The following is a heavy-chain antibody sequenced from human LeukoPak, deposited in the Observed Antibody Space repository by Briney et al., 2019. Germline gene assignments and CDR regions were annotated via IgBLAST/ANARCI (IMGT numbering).Heavy chain of an antibody. CDR1: GFTFSSYW. D-gene: IGHD2-2*01. CDR3: ARGLGYCSSASCYQYAFDI. V-gene: IGHV3-74*01. J-gene: IGHJ3*02. CDR2: INSDGSST. Sequence: GGSLRLSCAASGFTFSSYWMHWVRQAPGKGLVWVSRINSDGSSTSYADSVKGRFTISRDNAKNTLYLQMNSLRAEDTAVYYCARGLGYCSSASCYQYAFDIWGQGTMVTVSS.